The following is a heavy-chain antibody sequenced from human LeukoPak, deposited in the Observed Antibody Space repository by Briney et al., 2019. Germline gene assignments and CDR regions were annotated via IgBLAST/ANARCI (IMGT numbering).Heavy chain of an antibody. J-gene: IGHJ4*02. CDR3: ARGSRYYYDSSGYYYGDENY. CDR2: IYTSGST. V-gene: IGHV4-4*07. CDR1: GGSISSYY. D-gene: IGHD3-22*01. Sequence: SETLSLTCTVSGGSISSYYWSWIRQPAGKGLEWIGRIYTSGSTNYNPSLKSRVTMSVDTSKNQFSLKLSSVTAADTAVYYCARGSRYYYDSSGYYYGDENYWGQGTLVTVSS.